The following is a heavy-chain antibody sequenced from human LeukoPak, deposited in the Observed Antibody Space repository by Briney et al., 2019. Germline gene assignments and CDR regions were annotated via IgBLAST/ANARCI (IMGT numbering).Heavy chain of an antibody. D-gene: IGHD4-17*01. CDR2: IYSGGST. V-gene: IGHV3-66*01. Sequence: SWGSLCLSCAASGFTVSSNYLSWVRQAPGKGLEWVSVIYSGGSTYYADSVKGRFTISRDNSNNTLYLQMNSLRAEDTAVYYCASEETTVTCFDYWAQGNLVTVSS. CDR3: ASEETTVTCFDY. J-gene: IGHJ4*02. CDR1: GFTVSSNY.